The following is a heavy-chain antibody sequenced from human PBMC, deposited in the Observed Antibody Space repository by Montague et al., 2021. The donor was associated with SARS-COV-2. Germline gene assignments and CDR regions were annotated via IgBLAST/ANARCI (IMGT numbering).Heavy chain of an antibody. Sequence: SETLSLTCTVSGGSISSSNYYWGWIRQPPGKGLEWIGSIYYSGSTYYNPSLKSRVTISVDTSKNQFSLKLSSVTAADTAVYYCARHPHQQVAIFGLVWEGSGFDPWGQGTLVTVSS. CDR1: GGSISSSNYY. CDR3: ARHPHQQVAIFGLVWEGSGFDP. CDR2: IYYSGST. V-gene: IGHV4-39*01. D-gene: IGHD3-3*01. J-gene: IGHJ5*02.